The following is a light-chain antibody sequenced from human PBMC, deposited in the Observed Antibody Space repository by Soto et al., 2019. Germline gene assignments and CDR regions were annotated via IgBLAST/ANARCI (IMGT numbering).Light chain of an antibody. CDR3: QHRANWPLT. CDR1: QSVSSY. Sequence: EIVLTQSPATQSLSPGDRATLSCRASQSVSSYLAWYQQRPGQAPRLLIYDASNRATGVPARFSGSGSGTDFTLTSSSLEPEDFSVYCCQHRANWPLTFGGGTKLEIK. CDR2: DAS. J-gene: IGKJ4*01. V-gene: IGKV3-11*01.